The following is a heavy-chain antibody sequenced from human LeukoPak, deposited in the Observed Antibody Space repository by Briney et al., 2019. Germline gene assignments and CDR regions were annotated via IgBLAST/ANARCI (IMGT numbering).Heavy chain of an antibody. CDR3: ARGEDYYDSGGYFGDAFDI. CDR1: RYSISSGYY. V-gene: IGHV4-38-2*02. D-gene: IGHD3-22*01. J-gene: IGHJ3*02. Sequence: SETLSLTCTVSRYSISSGYYWGWIRQPPGKGLEWIGEIYHGGSTNYNSSLKSRVTISIDTSKNQFSLKLSSVTAADTAVYYCARGEDYYDSGGYFGDAFDIWGQGTMVTVSS. CDR2: IYHGGST.